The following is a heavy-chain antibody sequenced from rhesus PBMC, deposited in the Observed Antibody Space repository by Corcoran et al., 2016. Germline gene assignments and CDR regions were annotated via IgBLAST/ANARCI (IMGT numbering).Heavy chain of an antibody. V-gene: IGHV3-30*02. CDR3: TTDWNADGYIDS. J-gene: IGHJ4*01. Sequence: ESGADWVQPGGSLRLSCSAPSNSWMNWVRKAPGKGLEWIARLKTNTDGETPESAASVRARFTISRDASQNTVYLQMNSLKIEDTAVYYCTTDWNADGYIDSWDQGVLVTVSS. D-gene: IGHD1-32*01. CDR1: SNSW. CDR2: LKTNTDGETP.